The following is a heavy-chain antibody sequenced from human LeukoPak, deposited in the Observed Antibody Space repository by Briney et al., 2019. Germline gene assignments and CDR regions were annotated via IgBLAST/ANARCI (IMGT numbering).Heavy chain of an antibody. CDR2: ISGSGGST. Sequence: GGSLRLSCAASGFTFSSYAMSWVRQAPGKGLEWVSAISGSGGSTYYADSVKGRFTISRDNSKNTLYLQMNSLRAEDTAVYYCAKDRVAQTTVTTQEFDYWGQGTLVTVSS. CDR3: AKDRVAQTTVTTQEFDY. V-gene: IGHV3-23*01. D-gene: IGHD4-17*01. CDR1: GFTFSSYA. J-gene: IGHJ4*02.